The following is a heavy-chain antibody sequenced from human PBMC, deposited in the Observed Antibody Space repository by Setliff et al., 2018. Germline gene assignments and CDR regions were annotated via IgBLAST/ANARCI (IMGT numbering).Heavy chain of an antibody. CDR1: GGSISSSSYY. J-gene: IGHJ6*02. D-gene: IGHD3-10*01. V-gene: IGHV4-39*07. CDR3: AREGAGSGSYYWEVVRGMDV. CDR2: IYHSGST. Sequence: PSETLSLTCTVSGGSISSSSYYWGWIRQPPGKGLEWIGSIYHSGSTYYNPSLKSRVTISVDTSKNQFSLKLSSVTAADTAVYYCAREGAGSGSYYWEVVRGMDVWGQGTTVTVSS.